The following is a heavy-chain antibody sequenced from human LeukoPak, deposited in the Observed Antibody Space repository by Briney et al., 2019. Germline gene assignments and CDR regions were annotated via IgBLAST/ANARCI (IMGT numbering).Heavy chain of an antibody. CDR3: ARAQAAAGRNWFDP. D-gene: IGHD6-13*01. Sequence: GGSLRLSCAASGFTFSSYAMSWVRQAPGKGLEWVSGISDTTYYADSVKGRFTISRDNSKSTLYLQMNSLRIEDTAIYYCARAQAAAGRNWFDPWGQGALVTVSS. J-gene: IGHJ5*02. CDR1: GFTFSSYA. V-gene: IGHV3-23*01. CDR2: ISDTT.